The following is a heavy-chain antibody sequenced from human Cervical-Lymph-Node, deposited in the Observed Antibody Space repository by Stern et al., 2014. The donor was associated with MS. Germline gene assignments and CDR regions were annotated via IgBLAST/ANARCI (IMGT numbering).Heavy chain of an antibody. CDR3: GRAVSSGYQGYYYGMDV. Sequence: VQLVESGAEVRKPGASVKVSCKASGCTFRSYAIRWVRQAPGQGLEWMGKIIPAYGGGSSAQKLQGRGTITADESTSTVYMELSRLRTEDTAVYYCGRAVSSGYQGYYYGMDVWGQGTTVTVSS. CDR2: IIPAYGGG. D-gene: IGHD3-22*01. V-gene: IGHV1-69*18. J-gene: IGHJ6*02. CDR1: GCTFRSYA.